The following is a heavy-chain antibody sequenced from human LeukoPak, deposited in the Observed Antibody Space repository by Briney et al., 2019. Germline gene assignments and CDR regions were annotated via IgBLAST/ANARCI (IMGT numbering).Heavy chain of an antibody. CDR1: GFTFSSYA. Sequence: GGSLRLSCAASGFTFSSYAMSWVRQAPGKGLEWVSAISGSGGSTYYADSVKGRFTISRDNSKNTLYLQMNSLRAEDTAVYYCASGEDYGDYASFDYWGQGTLVTVSS. D-gene: IGHD4-17*01. CDR2: ISGSGGST. CDR3: ASGEDYGDYASFDY. J-gene: IGHJ4*02. V-gene: IGHV3-23*01.